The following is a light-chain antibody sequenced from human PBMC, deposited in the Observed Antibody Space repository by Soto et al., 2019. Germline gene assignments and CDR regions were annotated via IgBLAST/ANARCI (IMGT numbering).Light chain of an antibody. CDR2: DAS. CDR3: QQRSNWPPIT. J-gene: IGKJ5*01. Sequence: EIVMTQSPATLSVSPGERATLSCRASQSVSSNLAWYQQKPGQAPRLLIYDASNRATGIPARLSGSGSGTDFTLTISSLEPEDFAVYYCQQRSNWPPITFGQGTRLEIK. V-gene: IGKV3-11*01. CDR1: QSVSSN.